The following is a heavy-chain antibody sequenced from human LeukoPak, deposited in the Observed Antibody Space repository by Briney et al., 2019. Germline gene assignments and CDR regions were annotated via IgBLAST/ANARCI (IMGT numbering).Heavy chain of an antibody. V-gene: IGHV3-23*01. J-gene: IGHJ5*02. CDR3: AKGSSGYFVDL. Sequence: GGSLRLSCAASGFIFNNYGLIWVRQAPGKGLEWVSAISNNGGGTNYADFVKGRFTISRDNSKNTLFLQMNSLRAEDTALYYCAKGSSGYFVDLWGQGTLVTVSS. D-gene: IGHD3-22*01. CDR2: ISNNGGGT. CDR1: GFIFNNYG.